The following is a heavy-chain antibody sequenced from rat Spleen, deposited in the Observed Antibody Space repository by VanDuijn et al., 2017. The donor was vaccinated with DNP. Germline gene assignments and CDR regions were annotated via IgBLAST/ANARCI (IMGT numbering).Heavy chain of an antibody. CDR2: VSHSDGIT. D-gene: IGHD1-11*01. J-gene: IGHJ2*01. Sequence: EVQLVESGGDLVQPGRSLKLSCVASGFTFNYYWMAWVRQAPKKGLEWVAIVSHSDGITYYPDSVKGRFTISRDNAKSTLYLQMDSLRSEDTATFYCTTDFERGYWGQGVMVTVSS. CDR1: GFTFNYYW. V-gene: IGHV5-27*01. CDR3: TTDFERGY.